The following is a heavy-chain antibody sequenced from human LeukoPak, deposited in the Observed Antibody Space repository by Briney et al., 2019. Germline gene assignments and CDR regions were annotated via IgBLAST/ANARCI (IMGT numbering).Heavy chain of an antibody. CDR3: AREPYGSGSYDGY. Sequence: ASVKVSCKASGGTFSSYAISWVRQAPGQGLEWMGRIIPILGIANYAQKFQGRVTITADKSTSTAYMELSSLRSEDTAVYYGAREPYGSGSYDGYWGQGTLVTVSS. CDR2: IIPILGIA. J-gene: IGHJ4*02. V-gene: IGHV1-69*04. CDR1: GGTFSSYA. D-gene: IGHD3-10*01.